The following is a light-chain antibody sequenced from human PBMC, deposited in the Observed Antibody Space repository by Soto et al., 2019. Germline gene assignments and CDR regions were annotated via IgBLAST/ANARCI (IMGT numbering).Light chain of an antibody. CDR1: QSLVYGDGNTY. V-gene: IGKV2-30*01. J-gene: IGKJ2*01. CDR3: MQGTHWPYT. Sequence: DVALTQSPLSLPVTLGQPASISCRSSQSLVYGDGNTYLNWFHQRPAQPPRRLIYKISDRDSGVPDRFSGSESGTDFTLKISRVEAEDVGIYYCMQGTHWPYTFGQGTKLEIQ. CDR2: KIS.